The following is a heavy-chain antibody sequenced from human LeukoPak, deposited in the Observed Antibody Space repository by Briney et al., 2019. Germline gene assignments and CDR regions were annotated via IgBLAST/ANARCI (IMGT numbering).Heavy chain of an antibody. CDR3: ARDGSVGPRYYYYMDA. CDR1: SGSISSYY. D-gene: IGHD3-10*01. Sequence: PSETLSLTCTVSSGSISSYYWNWIRQPPGKGLEWIGYFYYSGSTNYSPSLKSRVTISVDTSKNQFSLKLSSVTAADTAVYYCARDGSVGPRYYYYMDAWGKGTTVTVSS. V-gene: IGHV4-59*01. CDR2: FYYSGST. J-gene: IGHJ6*03.